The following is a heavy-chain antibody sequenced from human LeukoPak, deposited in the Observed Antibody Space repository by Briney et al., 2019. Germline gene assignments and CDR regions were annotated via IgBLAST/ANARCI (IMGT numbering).Heavy chain of an antibody. CDR3: ARVPIVVVPAAARGYYYYMDV. CDR2: IIPIFGTA. D-gene: IGHD2-2*01. V-gene: IGHV1-69*13. J-gene: IGHJ6*03. Sequence: ASVKVSCKASRGTFSSYTISWVRQAPGQGLEWMGGIIPIFGTANYAQKFQGRVTITADESTSTAYMELSSLRSEDTAVYYCARVPIVVVPAAARGYYYYMDVWGKGTTVTVSS. CDR1: RGTFSSYT.